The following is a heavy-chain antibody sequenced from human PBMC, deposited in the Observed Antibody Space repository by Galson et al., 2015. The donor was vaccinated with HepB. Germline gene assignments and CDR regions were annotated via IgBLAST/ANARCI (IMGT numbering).Heavy chain of an antibody. V-gene: IGHV3-7*03. CDR1: GFTVSSNY. Sequence: SLRLSCAASGFTVSSNYMSWVRQAPGKGLGWVANIKQDGSEKYYVDSVKGRFTISRDNARNSLYLQMNSLRAEDTAVYYCARVRQQWLVHGAFDIWGQGTMVTVSS. D-gene: IGHD6-19*01. J-gene: IGHJ3*02. CDR3: ARVRQQWLVHGAFDI. CDR2: IKQDGSEK.